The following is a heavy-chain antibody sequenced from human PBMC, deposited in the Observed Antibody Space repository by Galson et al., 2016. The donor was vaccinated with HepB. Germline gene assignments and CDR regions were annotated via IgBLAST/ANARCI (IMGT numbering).Heavy chain of an antibody. D-gene: IGHD3-10*01. J-gene: IGHJ4*02. CDR1: GFTFSSFA. Sequence: SLRLSCAASGFTFSSFAMSWVRRVPGKGLEWVSAISGRGDRIRYAESVKGRSIISRDNSENTLDVEMKSLRVEDTAVYYCAKEGWFGELLYGHFDFWGQGTLVTVSA. CDR2: ISGRGDRI. V-gene: IGHV3-23*01. CDR3: AKEGWFGELLYGHFDF.